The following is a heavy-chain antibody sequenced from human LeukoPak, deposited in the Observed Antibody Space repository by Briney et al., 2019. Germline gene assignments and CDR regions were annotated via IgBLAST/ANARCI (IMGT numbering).Heavy chain of an antibody. V-gene: IGHV4-30-4*08. CDR1: GGSISSGDYC. Sequence: SETLSLTCTVSGGSISSGDYCWSWIRQPPGKGLEWIGYIYYSGSTYYNPSLKSRVTISVDTSKNQFSLKLSSVTAADTAVYYCARGARGDLDFDYWGQGTLVTVSS. CDR3: ARGARGDLDFDY. D-gene: IGHD4-17*01. J-gene: IGHJ4*02. CDR2: IYYSGST.